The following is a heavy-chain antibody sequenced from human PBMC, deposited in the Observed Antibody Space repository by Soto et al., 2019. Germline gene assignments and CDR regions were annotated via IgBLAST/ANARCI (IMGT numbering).Heavy chain of an antibody. V-gene: IGHV4-31*03. J-gene: IGHJ4*02. CDR1: GVYVSGGGYY. Sequence: SEPLSLAYTGPGVYVSGGGYYSRWIRQHPGKGLEWIGYIYYSGSTYYNPSLKSRVTISVDTSKSQFSLKLSSVTAADTAVYYCARENSLKGFDHWGQGTLVPSP. D-gene: IGHD4-4*01. CDR3: ARENSLKGFDH. CDR2: IYYSGST.